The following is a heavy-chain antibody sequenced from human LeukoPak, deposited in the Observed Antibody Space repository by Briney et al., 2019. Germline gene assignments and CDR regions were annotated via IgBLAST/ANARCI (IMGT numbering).Heavy chain of an antibody. CDR1: GGSISSGSYY. J-gene: IGHJ5*02. Sequence: SETLSLTCTVSGGSISSGSYYRSWIRQPAGKGLEWIGRIYTSGSTNYNPSLKSRVTMSVDTSKNQFSLKLSSVTAADTAVYYCARALVSGSYFYGGGKSTNWFDPWGQGTLVTVSS. D-gene: IGHD3-10*01. CDR2: IYTSGST. V-gene: IGHV4-61*02. CDR3: ARALVSGSYFYGGGKSTNWFDP.